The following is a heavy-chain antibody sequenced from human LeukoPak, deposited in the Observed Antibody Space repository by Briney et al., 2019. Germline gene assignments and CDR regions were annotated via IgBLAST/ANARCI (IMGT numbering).Heavy chain of an antibody. CDR2: IYTSGST. J-gene: IGHJ3*02. D-gene: IGHD6-13*01. CDR3: ARDIWAAAGTGAFDI. Sequence: SETLSLTCIVSGGSISSYYWSWIRQPAGKGLEWIGRIYTSGSTNYNPSLKSRVTMSVDTSKNQFSLKLSSVTAADTAVYYCARDIWAAAGTGAFDIWGQGTMVTVSS. V-gene: IGHV4-4*07. CDR1: GGSISSYY.